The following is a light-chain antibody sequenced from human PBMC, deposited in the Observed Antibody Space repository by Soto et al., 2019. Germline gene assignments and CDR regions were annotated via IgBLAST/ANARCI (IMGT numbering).Light chain of an antibody. CDR2: EVS. V-gene: IGLV2-8*01. CDR3: TSYVGTYSVFYV. Sequence: QSALTQPPSASGSPGQSVTISCTGTSSDVGAYNYVSWYQQLPGKAPKLIIYEVSKRPSGVPDRFSGSKSGNTASLTVSGLQAEDESDYYCTSYVGTYSVFYVFGTGTTVTVL. CDR1: SSDVGAYNY. J-gene: IGLJ1*01.